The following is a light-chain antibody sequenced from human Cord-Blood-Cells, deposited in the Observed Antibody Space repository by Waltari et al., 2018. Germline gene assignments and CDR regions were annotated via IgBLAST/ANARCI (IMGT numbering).Light chain of an antibody. CDR1: QSISSY. J-gene: IGKJ1*01. Sequence: DIQMTQSPSSLSASVGDRVPITCRASQSISSYLNWYQQKPGKAPKLLIYAASSLQSGVPSRCSGSGSGTDFTLTISSLQPEDFATYYCQQSYSTLWTFGQGTKVEIK. V-gene: IGKV1-39*01. CDR2: AAS. CDR3: QQSYSTLWT.